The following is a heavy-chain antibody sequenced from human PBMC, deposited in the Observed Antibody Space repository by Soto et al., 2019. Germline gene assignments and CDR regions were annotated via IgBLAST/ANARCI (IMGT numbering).Heavy chain of an antibody. J-gene: IGHJ5*02. Sequence: SETLSLTCTVSGGSISSYYWSWIRQPPGKGLEWIGYIYYSGSTNYNPSLKSRVTISVDTSKNQFSLKLSSVTAADTAVYYCARDIIAAAARWFDPWGQGTLVTVSS. CDR2: IYYSGST. V-gene: IGHV4-59*01. CDR1: GGSISSYY. D-gene: IGHD6-13*01. CDR3: ARDIIAAAARWFDP.